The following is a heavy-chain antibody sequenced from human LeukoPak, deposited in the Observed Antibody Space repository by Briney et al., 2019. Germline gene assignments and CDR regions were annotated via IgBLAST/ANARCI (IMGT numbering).Heavy chain of an antibody. CDR2: IYSGGST. V-gene: IGHV3-53*01. CDR1: GFTVSSIY. Sequence: PGGSLRLSCAASGFTVSSIYMSWVRQAPGKGLEWVSVIYSGGSTYYADSVKGRFTISRDNSKNTLYLQMNSLRAEDTAVYYCARIGGGYYFDYWGQGTLVTVSS. CDR3: ARIGGGYYFDY. J-gene: IGHJ4*02. D-gene: IGHD3-16*01.